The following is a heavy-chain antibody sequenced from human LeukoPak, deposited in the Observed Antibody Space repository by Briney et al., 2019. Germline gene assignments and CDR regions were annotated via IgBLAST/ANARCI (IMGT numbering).Heavy chain of an antibody. CDR2: ISSNGSST. Sequence: PGGSLRLSCAASGFTFSSYAMHWVRQAPGKGLEYVSAISSNGSSTYYANSVKGRFTISRDNSKNTLYLQMGSLRAEDMAVYYCARSLVVITPTFDYWGQGTLVTVSS. J-gene: IGHJ4*02. CDR3: ARSLVVITPTFDY. D-gene: IGHD3-22*01. CDR1: GFTFSSYA. V-gene: IGHV3-64*01.